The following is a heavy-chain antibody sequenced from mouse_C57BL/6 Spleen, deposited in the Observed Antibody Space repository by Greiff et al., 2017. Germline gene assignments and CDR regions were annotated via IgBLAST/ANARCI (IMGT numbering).Heavy chain of an antibody. Sequence: EVQLQQSGTVLARPGASVKMSCKTSGYTFTSYWMHWVKQRPGQGLEWIGSIYPGNGDPSYNQNFKGKAKLTAGTSASTAYMELSSLTDEDSAGYYCTPIDYYGISYEAYWGQGTLVTVSA. V-gene: IGHV1-5*01. D-gene: IGHD1-1*01. CDR1: GYTFTSYW. J-gene: IGHJ3*01. CDR3: TPIDYYGISYEAY. CDR2: IYPGNGDP.